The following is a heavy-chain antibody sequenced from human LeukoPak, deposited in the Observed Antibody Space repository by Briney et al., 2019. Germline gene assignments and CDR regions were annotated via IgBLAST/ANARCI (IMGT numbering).Heavy chain of an antibody. D-gene: IGHD5-12*01. CDR1: GFSFTNYA. V-gene: IGHV3-23*01. CDR3: AKGGYDYVEIGYFDY. Sequence: GGSLRLSCAASGFSFTNYAMSWVRQAPGKGLEWVSLIIGSSGSTFYADSVKGRFTISRDYSKNTLYLQMNSLRAEDTAIYYCAKGGYDYVEIGYFDYWGQGTLVNVSS. CDR2: IIGSSGST. J-gene: IGHJ4*02.